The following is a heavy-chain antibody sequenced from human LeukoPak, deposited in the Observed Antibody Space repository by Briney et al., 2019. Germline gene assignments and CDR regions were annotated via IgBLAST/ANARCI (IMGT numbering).Heavy chain of an antibody. Sequence: SSETLSLTCTVSGVSITGDYWSWIRQPPGKGLEWIGFIYVSGSTNYNPSLKSRVTISVDTSKNQFSLNLRSVTTADTAIYYCARGGASSRHFDYWGQGTLVTVSS. CDR3: ARGGASSRHFDY. J-gene: IGHJ4*02. CDR2: IYVSGST. V-gene: IGHV4-59*01. CDR1: GVSITGDY. D-gene: IGHD3-10*01.